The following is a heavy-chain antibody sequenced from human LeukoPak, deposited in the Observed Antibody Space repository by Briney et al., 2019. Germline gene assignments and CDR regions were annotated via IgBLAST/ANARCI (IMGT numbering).Heavy chain of an antibody. CDR3: ARDVGSYYDFWSGYQNWFDP. J-gene: IGHJ5*02. CDR1: VYTFTGYY. D-gene: IGHD3-3*01. Sequence: ASVKVSCKASVYTFTGYYMHWVRQAPGQGLEWMGWINPNSGGTNYAQKFQGRVTMTRDTSISTAYMELSRLRSDDTAVYYCARDVGSYYDFWSGYQNWFDPWGQGTLVTVSS. CDR2: INPNSGGT. V-gene: IGHV1-2*02.